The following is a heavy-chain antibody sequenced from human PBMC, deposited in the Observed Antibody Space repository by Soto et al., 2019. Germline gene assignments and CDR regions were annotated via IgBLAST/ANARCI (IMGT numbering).Heavy chain of an antibody. CDR3: ARVANEVYSYGPNDAFDV. D-gene: IGHD5-18*01. Sequence: SETLSLTCTVSGGSISSYYWSWIRQPPGKGLEWIGYIHSSGSTNYSPSLKSRVTISVDTSKNHFSLKLSSVTAADTAVYYCARVANEVYSYGPNDAFDVWGQGTMVTV. J-gene: IGHJ3*01. CDR1: GGSISSYY. CDR2: IHSSGST. V-gene: IGHV4-59*01.